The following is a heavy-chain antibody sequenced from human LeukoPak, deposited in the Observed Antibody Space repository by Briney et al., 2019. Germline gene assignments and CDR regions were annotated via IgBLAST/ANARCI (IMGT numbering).Heavy chain of an antibody. D-gene: IGHD2-15*01. CDR2: IWYDENNK. J-gene: IGHJ3*02. V-gene: IGHV3-33*01. CDR1: GFTFSSYG. Sequence: GESLKISCAASGFTFSSYGMHWVRQAPGKGLEWVAVIWYDENNKYYADSVKGRFTISRDSSKNTLYLQMNSLRAEDTAVYYCARDVADAFDIWGQGTMVTVSS. CDR3: ARDVADAFDI.